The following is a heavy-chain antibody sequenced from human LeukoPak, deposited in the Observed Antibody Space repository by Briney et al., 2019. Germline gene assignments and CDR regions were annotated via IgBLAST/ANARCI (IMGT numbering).Heavy chain of an antibody. D-gene: IGHD3-22*01. CDR2: ISSSGSTI. J-gene: IGHJ4*02. CDR1: GFTFSDYY. Sequence: PGGSLRLSCAASGFTFSDYYVSWIRQAPGKGLEWVSYISSSGSTIYYADSVKGRFTISRDNAKNSLYLQMNSLRAEDTAVYYCARRYYYDSSGYYYDYWGQGTLVTVSS. V-gene: IGHV3-11*04. CDR3: ARRYYYDSSGYYYDY.